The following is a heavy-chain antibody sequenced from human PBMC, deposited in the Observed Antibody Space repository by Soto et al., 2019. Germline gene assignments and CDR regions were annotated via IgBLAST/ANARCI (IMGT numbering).Heavy chain of an antibody. CDR2: ISGSGSNT. CDR3: AKIEVSVGVDD. Sequence: EVQLLESGGGLVQPGGSLRLSCAASAFTFSNYPMSWVRQAPGKGLEWVSSISGSGSNTYYADSVKGRFTISRDNSENTLYLHMSSLRDEDTDVYCCAKIEVSVGVDDWGQGTLVTVSS. V-gene: IGHV3-23*01. CDR1: AFTFSNYP. J-gene: IGHJ4*02.